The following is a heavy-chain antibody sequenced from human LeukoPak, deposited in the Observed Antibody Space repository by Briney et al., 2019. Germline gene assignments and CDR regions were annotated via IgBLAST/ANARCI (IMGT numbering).Heavy chain of an antibody. CDR3: ARDPLEEYFDY. CDR2: IYYSGST. CDR1: GGSISSSSYY. D-gene: IGHD2/OR15-2a*01. Sequence: SETLSLTCTVSGGSISSSSYYWGWIRQPPGKGLEWIGSIYYSGSTYYNPSLKSRVTISVDTSKNQFSLKLSSVTAADTAVYYRARDPLEEYFDYWGQGTLITVSS. V-gene: IGHV4-39*07. J-gene: IGHJ4*02.